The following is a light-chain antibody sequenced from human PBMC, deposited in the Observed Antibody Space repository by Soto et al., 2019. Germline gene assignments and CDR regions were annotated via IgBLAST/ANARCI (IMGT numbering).Light chain of an antibody. V-gene: IGLV1-44*01. CDR2: SNG. Sequence: QLVLTQPPSTSGTPGQRVTISCSGSSSNIGSHSVNWYQHLPGTAPTLLIYSNGQRPSGVPDRFSGSKSGTSASLAISGLQSDDETDYYCASWDDSLNGPVFGGGTKLTVL. CDR1: SSNIGSHS. J-gene: IGLJ3*02. CDR3: ASWDDSLNGPV.